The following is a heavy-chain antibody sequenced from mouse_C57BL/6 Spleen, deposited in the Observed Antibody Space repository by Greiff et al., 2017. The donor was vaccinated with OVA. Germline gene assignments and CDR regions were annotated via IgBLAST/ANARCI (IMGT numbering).Heavy chain of an antibody. CDR3: ILYDGYPVD. Sequence: EVQLQESGAELVRPGASVKLSCTASGFNIKDDYMHWVKQRPEQGLEWIGWIDPENGDTEYASKFQGKATITADTSSNTAYLQLSSLTSEDTAVYYCILYDGYPVDWGQGTTLTVSS. J-gene: IGHJ2*01. V-gene: IGHV14-4*01. CDR2: IDPENGDT. D-gene: IGHD2-3*01. CDR1: GFNIKDDY.